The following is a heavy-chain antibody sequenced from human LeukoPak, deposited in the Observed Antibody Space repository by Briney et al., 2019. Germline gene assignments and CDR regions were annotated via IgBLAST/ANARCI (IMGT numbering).Heavy chain of an antibody. V-gene: IGHV4-39*07. CDR2: VYYSGDT. CDR3: ARCPYDLLTGFSKWFFDL. D-gene: IGHD3-9*01. Sequence: SETLSLTCTVSGGSINSRSDYWGWIRQPPGKGLEWIGNVYYSGDTYYNTSLQSRVTISVDTSKSQFSLKLNSVTAADTAVYYCARCPYDLLTGFSKWFFDLWGRGALVTVSS. J-gene: IGHJ2*01. CDR1: GGSINSRSDY.